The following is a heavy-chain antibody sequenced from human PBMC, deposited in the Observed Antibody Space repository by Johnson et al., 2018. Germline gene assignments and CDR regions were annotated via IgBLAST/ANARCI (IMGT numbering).Heavy chain of an antibody. D-gene: IGHD6-19*01. V-gene: IGHV1-8*01. CDR3: ARSPGGSGWYGEKNWFDP. CDR1: GYTFTSYD. J-gene: IGHJ5*01. CDR2: MNPNSGNT. Sequence: QVQLVQSGAEVKKPGASVKVSCKASGYTFTSYDINWVRQATGQGLEWMGWMNPNSGNTGYAQKFQGRVTMTRNTSISTAYMELSSLGSEDTAVYYCARSPGGSGWYGEKNWFDPWGQGTTVTVSS.